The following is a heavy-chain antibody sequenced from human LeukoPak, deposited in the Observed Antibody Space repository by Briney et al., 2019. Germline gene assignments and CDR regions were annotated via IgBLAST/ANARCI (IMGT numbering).Heavy chain of an antibody. V-gene: IGHV3-15*01. J-gene: IGHJ3*02. CDR3: TTPTPEGIAVVVGAEPSDAFDI. Sequence: GGSLRLSCAASGFTFSNAWMNWVRQAPGTGLEWVGRIKSKADGGTTDFAAPVKGRFTISRDDSKNTVYLQMNSLKTEDTGVYYCTTPTPEGIAVVVGAEPSDAFDIWGQGTLVTVSS. CDR1: GFTFSNAW. CDR2: IKSKADGGTT. D-gene: IGHD2-15*01.